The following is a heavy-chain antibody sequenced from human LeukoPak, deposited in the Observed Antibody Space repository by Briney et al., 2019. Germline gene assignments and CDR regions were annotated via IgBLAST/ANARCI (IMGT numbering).Heavy chain of an antibody. CDR2: ISGSGGST. CDR3: AKDLTVAGTPCDY. J-gene: IGHJ4*02. Sequence: GGSLRLSCAASGFTVSSNYMSWVRQAPGKGLEWVSAISGSGGSTYYADSVKGRFTISRDNSKNTLYLQMNSLRAEDTAVYYCAKDLTVAGTPCDYWGQGTLVTVSS. CDR1: GFTVSSNY. D-gene: IGHD6-19*01. V-gene: IGHV3-23*01.